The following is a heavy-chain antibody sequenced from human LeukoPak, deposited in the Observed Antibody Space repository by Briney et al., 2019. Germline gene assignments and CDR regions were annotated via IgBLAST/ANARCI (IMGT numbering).Heavy chain of an antibody. CDR3: AKVSTMIVVVGGYFDY. J-gene: IGHJ4*02. CDR2: ISGSGGST. CDR1: GFTFSSYA. D-gene: IGHD3-22*01. V-gene: IGHV3-23*01. Sequence: PGGSLRLSCAASGFTFSSYAMSWVRQAPGKGLEWVSAISGSGGSTYYADSVKGRFTISRDNSKNTLYLQMNSLRAGDTAVYYCAKVSTMIVVVGGYFDYWGQGTLVTVSS.